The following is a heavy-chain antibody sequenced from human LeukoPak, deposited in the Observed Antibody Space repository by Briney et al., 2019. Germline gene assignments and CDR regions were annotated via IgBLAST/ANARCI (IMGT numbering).Heavy chain of an antibody. V-gene: IGHV4-39*07. CDR1: GGSISSSSYY. CDR3: ARDPALGWLQLPPTP. D-gene: IGHD5-24*01. J-gene: IGHJ5*02. Sequence: PSETLSLTCTVSGGSISSSSYYWGWIRQPPGKGLEWIGSIYYSGSTYYNPSLKSRVTISVDTSKNQFSLKLSSVTAADTAVYYCARDPALGWLQLPPTPWGQGTLVTVSS. CDR2: IYYSGST.